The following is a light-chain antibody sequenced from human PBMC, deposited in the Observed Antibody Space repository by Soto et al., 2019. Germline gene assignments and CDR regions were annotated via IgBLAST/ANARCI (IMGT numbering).Light chain of an antibody. CDR3: QQYKSYPWT. CDR2: EAS. J-gene: IGKJ1*01. Sequence: DIQMTQSPSTLSASVGDRFTMTCRASQSIDNWLAWYQQKPGKAPKFLMYEASNLASGVPSRFSGSGSGTELTLTISSLQPDDSATYYCQQYKSYPWTFGRGTTV. CDR1: QSIDNW. V-gene: IGKV1-5*03.